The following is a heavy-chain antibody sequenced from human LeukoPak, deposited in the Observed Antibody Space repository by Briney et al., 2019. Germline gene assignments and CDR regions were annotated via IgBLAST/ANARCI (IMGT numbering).Heavy chain of an antibody. CDR3: ARDSGWEQLEYYFDY. J-gene: IGHJ4*02. CDR2: ISSSSSYI. CDR1: GFTFSSYS. D-gene: IGHD1-26*01. Sequence: PGGSLRLSCAASGFTFSSYSMNWVRQAPGKGLEWVSSISSSSSYIYYADSVKGRFTISRDNAKNSLYLQMNSLRAEDTAVYYCARDSGWEQLEYYFDYWGQGTLVTVSS. V-gene: IGHV3-21*06.